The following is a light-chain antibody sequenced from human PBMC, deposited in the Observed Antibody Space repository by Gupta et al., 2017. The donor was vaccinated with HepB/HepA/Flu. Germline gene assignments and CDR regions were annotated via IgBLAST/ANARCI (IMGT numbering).Light chain of an antibody. V-gene: IGKV3-11*01. CDR1: QSVSSY. CDR3: QHRSNWLPIT. Sequence: EIVLTQSPATLSLSPGERATLSCRASQSVSSYLAWYQQQPGQAPRLLIYDASNRATGIPARFSGSGSGTDFTLTISSLEPEDFAVYYCQHRSNWLPITFGQGTRLEIK. J-gene: IGKJ5*01. CDR2: DAS.